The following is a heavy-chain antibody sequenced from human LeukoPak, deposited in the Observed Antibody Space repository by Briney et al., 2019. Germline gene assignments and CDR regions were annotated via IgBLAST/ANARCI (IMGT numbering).Heavy chain of an antibody. CDR1: GFTFSNYA. J-gene: IGHJ4*02. CDR2: VNGSGGGT. V-gene: IGHV3-23*01. Sequence: PGGSLRLSCAASGFTFSNYALSWVRPAPGKGRDWVSAVNGSGGGTYYADSVKGRFTISRDHSKNTLYLQMNSLRAEDTAVYYCAKWGDYDVLTGYYVPDYWGQETLVTVSS. D-gene: IGHD3-9*01. CDR3: AKWGDYDVLTGYYVPDY.